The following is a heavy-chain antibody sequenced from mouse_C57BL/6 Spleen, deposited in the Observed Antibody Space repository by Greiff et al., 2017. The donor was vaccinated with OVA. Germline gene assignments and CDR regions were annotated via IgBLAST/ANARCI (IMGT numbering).Heavy chain of an antibody. V-gene: IGHV5-17*01. CDR2: ISSGSSTI. CDR3: ARVVKDYAMDY. J-gene: IGHJ4*01. Sequence: VQLKESGGGLVKPGGSLKLSCAASGFTFSDYGMHWVRQAPEKGLEWVAYISSGSSTIYYADTVKGRFTISRDNAKNTLFLQMTSLRSEDTAMYYCARVVKDYAMDYWGQGTSVTVSS. CDR1: GFTFSDYG. D-gene: IGHD2-2*01.